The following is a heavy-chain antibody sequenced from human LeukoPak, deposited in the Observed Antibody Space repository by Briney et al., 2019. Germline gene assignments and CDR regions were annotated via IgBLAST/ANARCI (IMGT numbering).Heavy chain of an antibody. Sequence: ASVKVSCKASGYTFTGYYMHWVRQAPGQGLEWMGWINPNSGGTNYAQKFQGRVTMTRDTSISTAYMELSRLRSDDTAVYYCARVISRWFGELSLNYWGQGTLVTVTS. V-gene: IGHV1-2*02. CDR2: INPNSGGT. CDR3: ARVISRWFGELSLNY. CDR1: GYTFTGYY. D-gene: IGHD3-10*01. J-gene: IGHJ4*02.